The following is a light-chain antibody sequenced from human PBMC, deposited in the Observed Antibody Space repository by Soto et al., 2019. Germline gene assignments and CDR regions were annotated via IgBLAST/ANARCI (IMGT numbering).Light chain of an antibody. J-gene: IGLJ1*01. CDR1: SSDVGGYNY. CDR3: TSYAGSYNFYV. Sequence: QSVLTQPPSASGSPGQPVTISCTGTSSDVGGYNYVSWYQQHPGKAPKLIIYEVSKRPSGVPDRFSGSKSGNTASLTVSGLQAEDEADYYSTSYAGSYNFYVFGTGTKVTVL. V-gene: IGLV2-8*01. CDR2: EVS.